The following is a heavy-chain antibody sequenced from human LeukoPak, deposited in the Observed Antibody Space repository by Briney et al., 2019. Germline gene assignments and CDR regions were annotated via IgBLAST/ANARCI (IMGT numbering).Heavy chain of an antibody. Sequence: GASVKVSCKASGGTYSSYAISWVRQAPGQGLEWMGRIIPIFGTANYAQKFQGRVTITTDESTSTAYMELSSLRSEDTAAYYCARDGEMGATRYWGQGTLVTVSS. CDR1: GGTYSSYA. CDR3: ARDGEMGATRY. J-gene: IGHJ4*02. D-gene: IGHD1-26*01. CDR2: IIPIFGTA. V-gene: IGHV1-69*05.